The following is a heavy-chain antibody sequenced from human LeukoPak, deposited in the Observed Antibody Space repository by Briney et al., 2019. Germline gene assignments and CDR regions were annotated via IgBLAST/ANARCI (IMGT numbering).Heavy chain of an antibody. Sequence: GGSLRLSCAASGFSFRSYWMHWVRQAPGKGLVWVSRINTDGTNTGYADSVKGRFTISRDNAKNTLYLQMNSLRAEDTAVYYCARPFWNYYYMDVWGKGTTVTVSS. V-gene: IGHV3-74*01. CDR3: ARPFWNYYYMDV. D-gene: IGHD3-3*01. J-gene: IGHJ6*03. CDR2: INTDGTNT. CDR1: GFSFRSYW.